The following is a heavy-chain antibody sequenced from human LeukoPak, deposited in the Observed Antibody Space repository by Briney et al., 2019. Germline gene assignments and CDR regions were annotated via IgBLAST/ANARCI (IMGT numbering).Heavy chain of an antibody. CDR3: ARGRGGTVVRGYLDY. Sequence: GASVKVSCKASGYTFTNYDIMWVRQATGQGPEWMGWMNSNSGNTGYARKFQGRVTMTRDTSINTAYMELHSLTSEDTAVYYCARGRGGTVVRGYLDYWGQGTLVTASS. CDR2: MNSNSGNT. CDR1: GYTFTNYD. D-gene: IGHD3-10*01. V-gene: IGHV1-8*01. J-gene: IGHJ4*02.